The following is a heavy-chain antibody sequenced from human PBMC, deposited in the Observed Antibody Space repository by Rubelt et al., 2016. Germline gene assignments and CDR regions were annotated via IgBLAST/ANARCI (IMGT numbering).Heavy chain of an antibody. CDR2: IWSDGSNK. Sequence: VRQAPGQELEWVAVIWSDGSNKYYADSVKGRFTISRDNSKNTLYLQMNSLRAEDTAVYYCARRPDGLDVWGQGTTVTVS. J-gene: IGHJ6*02. V-gene: IGHV3-33*01. CDR3: ARRPDGLDV.